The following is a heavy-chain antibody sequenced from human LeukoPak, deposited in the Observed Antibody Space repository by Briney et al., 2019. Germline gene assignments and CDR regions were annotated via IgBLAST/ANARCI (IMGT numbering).Heavy chain of an antibody. V-gene: IGHV3-30-3*01. D-gene: IGHD6-19*01. CDR1: GFTFSSYA. CDR3: ARQSFSSGWYWDY. Sequence: HPGRFLRLSCAASGFTFSSYAMHWVRQAPGKGLEGVAVISYDGSNKYYADSVKGRFTISRDNSKNTLYLQMNSLRAEDTAVYYCARQSFSSGWYWDYWGQGTLVTVSS. J-gene: IGHJ4*02. CDR2: ISYDGSNK.